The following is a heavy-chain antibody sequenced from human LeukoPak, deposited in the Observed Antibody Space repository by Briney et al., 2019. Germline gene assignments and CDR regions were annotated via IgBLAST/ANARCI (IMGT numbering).Heavy chain of an antibody. CDR3: AKSKEDCCGSFDP. CDR1: GFTFSNYG. V-gene: IGHV3-23*01. CDR2: ISGSYTT. Sequence: SGGSLRLSCAASGFTFSNYGMSWVRQAPGKGLEWVSAISGSYTTYYADSVRGRFTISRDNSKNTLYMQLNSLRAEDTAVYYCAKSKEDCCGSFDPWGQGTLVTVSS. D-gene: IGHD2-21*01. J-gene: IGHJ5*02.